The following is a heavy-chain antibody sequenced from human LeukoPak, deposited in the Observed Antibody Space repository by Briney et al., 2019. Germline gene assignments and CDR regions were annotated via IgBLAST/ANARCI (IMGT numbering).Heavy chain of an antibody. CDR2: INHGGST. CDR1: GGSFRGYY. Sequence: SETLSLTCAVYGGSFRGYYWTWIRQPPGMGLEWIGEINHGGSTNCNPSLKSRVTMSVDTSKNQFSLRLSSVTAADTAVYYCARGAVVVVPAQFDYWGQGTLVTVSS. J-gene: IGHJ4*02. CDR3: ARGAVVVVPAQFDY. D-gene: IGHD2-2*01. V-gene: IGHV4-34*01.